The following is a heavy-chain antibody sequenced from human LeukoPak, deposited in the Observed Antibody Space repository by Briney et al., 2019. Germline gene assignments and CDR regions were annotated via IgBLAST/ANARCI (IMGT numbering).Heavy chain of an antibody. J-gene: IGHJ3*02. V-gene: IGHV4-30-2*01. CDR3: ARGSGGYYDSSGYLSAAFDI. Sequence: SQTLSLTCAVYGGFISSGGYCWDWIRQPPGRGLEWMGYIYHSGSTYYNPSLKTRVTISVDRSKNQFSLKLSSVTAADTAVYYCARGSGGYYDSSGYLSAAFDIWGQGTMFTVSS. D-gene: IGHD3-22*01. CDR1: GGFISSGGYC. CDR2: IYHSGST.